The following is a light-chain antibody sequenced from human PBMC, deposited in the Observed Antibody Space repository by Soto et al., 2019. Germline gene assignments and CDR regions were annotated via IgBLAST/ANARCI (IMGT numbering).Light chain of an antibody. J-gene: IGKJ5*01. CDR1: QSISSW. V-gene: IGKV1-39*01. CDR3: QQSYSTIT. CDR2: AAS. Sequence: DIQVTQSPSTLSASVGDRVTITCRASQSISSWLAWYQQKPGKAPKLLIYAASSLQSGVPSRFSGSGSGTDFTLTISSLQPEDFATYYCQQSYSTITFGQGTRLEIK.